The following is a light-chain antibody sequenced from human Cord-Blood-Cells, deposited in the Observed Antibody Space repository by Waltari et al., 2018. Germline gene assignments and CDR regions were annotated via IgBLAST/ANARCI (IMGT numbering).Light chain of an antibody. CDR2: DAS. CDR1: QDISNY. Sequence: DIQMTQSPSSLSASVGDRIPITCQASQDISNYLNWYQQKPGKAPKLLIYDASNLETGVPSRFSGSGSGTDFTFTISSLKPEDIATYYCEQYDNLPFTFGPGTKVDIK. V-gene: IGKV1-33*01. CDR3: EQYDNLPFT. J-gene: IGKJ3*01.